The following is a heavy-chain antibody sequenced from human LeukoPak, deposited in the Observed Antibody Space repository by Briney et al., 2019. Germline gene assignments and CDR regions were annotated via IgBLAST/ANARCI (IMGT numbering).Heavy chain of an antibody. CDR1: VFTFSSYA. Sequence: GGSLRLSCAASVFTFSSYAMHWARQAPGRGLQGVAFIRYDGSNTYYADSVEGRFIIYRDNSKDMLYLRMNSLRLEDTALYYCARDYRATVVTAGPDSWGQGTLVTVSS. V-gene: IGHV3-30*02. J-gene: IGHJ5*02. D-gene: IGHD4-23*01. CDR2: IRYDGSNT. CDR3: ARDYRATVVTAGPDS.